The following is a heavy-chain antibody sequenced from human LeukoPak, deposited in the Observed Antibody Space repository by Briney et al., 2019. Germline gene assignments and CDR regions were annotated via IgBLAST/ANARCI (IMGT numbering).Heavy chain of an antibody. J-gene: IGHJ4*02. CDR2: ISAYNGNT. V-gene: IGHV1-18*04. D-gene: IGHD4-17*01. Sequence: ASVKVSCKASGYTFTSYYMHWVRQAPGQGLEWMGWISAYNGNTNYAQKLQGRVTMTTDTSTSTAYMELRSLRSDDTAVYYCARHDYGDYEYDYWGQGTLVTVSS. CDR3: ARHDYGDYEYDY. CDR1: GYTFTSYY.